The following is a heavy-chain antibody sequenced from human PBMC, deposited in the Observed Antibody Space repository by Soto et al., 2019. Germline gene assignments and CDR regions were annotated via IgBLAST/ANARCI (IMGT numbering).Heavy chain of an antibody. CDR3: ARAGKLWFGEAWFDP. CDR2: IYYSGST. D-gene: IGHD3-10*01. J-gene: IGHJ5*02. Sequence: HSETLSLTCTVSGGSISSYDWSWIRQPPGKGLEWIGYIYYSGSTNYNPSLKSRVTISVDTSKNQFSLKLSSVTAADTAVYYCARAGKLWFGEAWFDPWGQGTLVTVSS. CDR1: GGSISSYD. V-gene: IGHV4-59*01.